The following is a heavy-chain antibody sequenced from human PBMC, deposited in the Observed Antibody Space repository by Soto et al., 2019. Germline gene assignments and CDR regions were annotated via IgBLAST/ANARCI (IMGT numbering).Heavy chain of an antibody. D-gene: IGHD4-17*01. CDR1: GFTFSSYG. CDR3: AKDQPYGDYGMDV. J-gene: IGHJ6*02. CDR2: ISYDGSNK. Sequence: QVQLVESGGGVVQPGRSLRLSCAASGFTFSSYGMHWVRQAPGKGLEWVAVISYDGSNKYYADSVMGRFTISRDNYKNTLYLQMNSLRAEDTAVYYCAKDQPYGDYGMDVWGQGTTVTVSS. V-gene: IGHV3-30*18.